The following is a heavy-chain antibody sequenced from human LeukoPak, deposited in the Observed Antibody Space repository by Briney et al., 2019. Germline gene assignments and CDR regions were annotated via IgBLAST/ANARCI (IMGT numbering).Heavy chain of an antibody. Sequence: ASVKVSCKASGYTFTGYYMHWVRQAPGQGLEWMGRINPNSGGTNYAQKVQGRVTMTRDTSISTAYMELSRLRSDDTAVYYCARDDSSGWTPLCYWGQGTLVTVSS. CDR2: INPNSGGT. D-gene: IGHD6-19*01. CDR3: ARDDSSGWTPLCY. V-gene: IGHV1-2*06. CDR1: GYTFTGYY. J-gene: IGHJ4*02.